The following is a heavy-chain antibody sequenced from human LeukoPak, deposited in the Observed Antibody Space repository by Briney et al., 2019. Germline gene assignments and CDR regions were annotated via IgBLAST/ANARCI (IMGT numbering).Heavy chain of an antibody. J-gene: IGHJ6*03. D-gene: IGHD4-17*01. CDR3: ARSLTVTNRPTYYYYMDV. CDR2: IYYSGST. V-gene: IGHV4-59*01. Sequence: SETLSLTCTVSGCSISSYYWSWIRQPPGKGLEWIGYIYYSGSTNYNPSLKSRVIISVDTSKNQFSLKLSSVTAADTAVYYCARSLTVTNRPTYYYYMDVWGKGTTVTVSS. CDR1: GCSISSYY.